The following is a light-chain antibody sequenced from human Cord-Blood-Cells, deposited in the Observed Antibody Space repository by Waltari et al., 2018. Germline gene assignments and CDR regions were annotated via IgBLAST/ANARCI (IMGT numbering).Light chain of an antibody. J-gene: IGKJ3*01. CDR3: QQYNSYSPVT. CDR1: QSSSSW. Sequence: DIQMTQSPSTLSASVGDRVTITCRASQSSSSWLAWYQQKPGKATKLLIYDAPSLESGVPSRCSGSGSGTEFTLTISSLQPDDFATYYCQQYNSYSPVTFGPGTKVDIK. V-gene: IGKV1-5*01. CDR2: DAP.